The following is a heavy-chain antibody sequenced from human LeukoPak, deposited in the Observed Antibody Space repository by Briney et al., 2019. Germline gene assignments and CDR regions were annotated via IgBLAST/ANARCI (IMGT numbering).Heavy chain of an antibody. CDR2: IIPIFGTA. D-gene: IGHD3-10*01. CDR1: GGTFSSYA. V-gene: IGHV1-69*13. Sequence: GASVKVSCKASGGTFSSYAISWVRQAPGQGLEWMGGIIPIFGTANYAQKFQGRVTITADESTSTAYMELSSLRSDDAAVYYCARGLRGSKLDYWGQGTLVTVSS. J-gene: IGHJ4*02. CDR3: ARGLRGSKLDY.